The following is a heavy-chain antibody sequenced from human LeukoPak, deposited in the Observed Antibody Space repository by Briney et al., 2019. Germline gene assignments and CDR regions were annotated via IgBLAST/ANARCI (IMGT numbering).Heavy chain of an antibody. CDR1: GGPINSGDYY. V-gene: IGHV4-30-4*08. Sequence: SQTLSLTCTVSGGPINSGDYYWNWIRQSPGKGLEWIGYLYFSGDTYYNPSLKSRLTTSLDRSKTQFSLHVRSVTAADTAMYYCARAHVKGWLFGFDCWGRGTLVAVSS. CDR2: LYFSGDT. CDR3: ARAHVKGWLFGFDC. J-gene: IGHJ4*02. D-gene: IGHD3-22*01.